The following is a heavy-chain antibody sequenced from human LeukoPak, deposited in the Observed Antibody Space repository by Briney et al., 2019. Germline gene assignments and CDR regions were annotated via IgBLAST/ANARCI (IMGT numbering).Heavy chain of an antibody. CDR1: GSTFTNAW. CDR3: ATDLGSMYGLSY. J-gene: IGHJ4*02. V-gene: IGHV3-15*01. D-gene: IGHD2-8*01. Sequence: KTWGSLRLSCAASGSTFTNAWMTWVRQAPGKGLEWVGLIKSKAEGGTADFGAPVKGRFAISRDDSKNTLYLQMNSLKIEDTAVYYCATDLGSMYGLSYWGQGTLVTVSS. CDR2: IKSKAEGGTA.